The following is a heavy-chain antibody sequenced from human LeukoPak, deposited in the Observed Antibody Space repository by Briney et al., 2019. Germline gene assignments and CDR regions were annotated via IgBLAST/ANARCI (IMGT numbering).Heavy chain of an antibody. Sequence: GGSLRLSCAASGFTFRNYWMSWIRQAPGKGLEWVAHIKEDGTEKYYVDSVKGRFTISRDDAKNSLYLHMNSLRAEETAVYYCVRAGWELVCWGQGALVTVSS. J-gene: IGHJ4*02. CDR3: VRAGWELVC. CDR1: GFTFRNYW. CDR2: IKEDGTEK. V-gene: IGHV3-7*01. D-gene: IGHD1-26*01.